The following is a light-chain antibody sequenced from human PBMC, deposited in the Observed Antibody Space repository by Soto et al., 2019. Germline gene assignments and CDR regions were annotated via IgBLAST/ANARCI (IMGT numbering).Light chain of an antibody. J-gene: IGKJ3*01. CDR3: QQYNKWPLFT. CDR1: QSVGSN. CDR2: GTS. V-gene: IGKV3-15*01. Sequence: EIVMTQSPATLSVSPGERATLSCRASQSVGSNLAWYQQRPGQAPRLLLYGTSTRATGIPARFSGRGSGTEYTLTISSLQSEDFAVYYCQQYNKWPLFTFGPGTRVDIK.